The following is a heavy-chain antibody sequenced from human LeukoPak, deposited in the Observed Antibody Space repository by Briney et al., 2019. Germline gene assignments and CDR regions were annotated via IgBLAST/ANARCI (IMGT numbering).Heavy chain of an antibody. CDR3: ARSSSGWYYYMDV. Sequence: GGSLRLSCAASGFTFSSYWMSWVRQAPGEGLEWVANIKEDGSEKNYVDSVKGRFTISRDNAKNSLYLQMNSLRAEDTAVYYCARSSSGWYYYMDVWGKGTTVTVSS. D-gene: IGHD6-19*01. V-gene: IGHV3-7*01. J-gene: IGHJ6*03. CDR2: IKEDGSEK. CDR1: GFTFSSYW.